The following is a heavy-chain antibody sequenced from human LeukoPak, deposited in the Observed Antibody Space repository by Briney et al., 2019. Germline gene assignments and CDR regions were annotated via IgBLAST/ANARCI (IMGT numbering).Heavy chain of an antibody. CDR1: GFTFSSYW. CDR2: IKQDGSEK. V-gene: IGHV3-7*01. J-gene: IGHJ3*02. CDR3: ARDQRNGYNYGAFDI. Sequence: GGSLRLSCAASGFTFSSYWMSWVRQAPGKGLEWVANIKQDGSEKYYVDSVKGRFTISRDNAKNSLYLQMNSLSAEDTAVYYCARDQRNGYNYGAFDIWGQGTMVTVSS. D-gene: IGHD5-24*01.